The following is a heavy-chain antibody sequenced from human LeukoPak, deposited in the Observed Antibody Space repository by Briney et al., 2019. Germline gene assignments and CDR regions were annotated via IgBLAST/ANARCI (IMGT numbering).Heavy chain of an antibody. CDR2: IHNSGSA. D-gene: IGHD3-16*02. J-gene: IGHJ4*02. Sequence: SDTLSLTCTVSGGSISGYYWSWLRQPPGKGLDWIGYIHNSGSANYSPSLKSRVTISIETSKNQFSLDLRSVAASDTAVYFCARATIYGYMDYWGQGTLVPVSS. CDR3: ARATIYGYMDY. V-gene: IGHV4-4*09. CDR1: GGSISGYY.